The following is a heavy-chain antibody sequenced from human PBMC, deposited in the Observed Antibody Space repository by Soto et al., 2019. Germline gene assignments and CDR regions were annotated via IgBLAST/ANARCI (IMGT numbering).Heavy chain of an antibody. V-gene: IGHV3-30*04. CDR2: ISYDGKEK. J-gene: IGHJ4*02. CDR1: GFLLSGYA. D-gene: IGHD6-6*01. Sequence: QVQLVESGGGVVQPGGSLRLSCATSGFLLSGYAMHWVRQTPGKGLEWVAVISYDGKEKYYADSAEGRFTISRESSGVTLYLQMSSLRVEDTAVYYCARGRGLAARPQHLDHWGQGTLVTVSS. CDR3: ARGRGLAARPQHLDH.